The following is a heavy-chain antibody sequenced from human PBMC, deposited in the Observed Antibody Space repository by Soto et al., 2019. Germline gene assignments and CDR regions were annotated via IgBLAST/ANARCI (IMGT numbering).Heavy chain of an antibody. Sequence: PRWSLRLSCAASVFTFSSYGMHWVRQAPGKGLERVAVIWYDGSNKYYADSVKGRFTISRDNSKNTLYLQMNSLRAEDTAVYYCAREGDYYGSGSYYTSNGMDVWGQGTTVTVSS. CDR1: VFTFSSYG. J-gene: IGHJ6*02. CDR2: IWYDGSNK. D-gene: IGHD3-10*01. V-gene: IGHV3-33*01. CDR3: AREGDYYGSGSYYTSNGMDV.